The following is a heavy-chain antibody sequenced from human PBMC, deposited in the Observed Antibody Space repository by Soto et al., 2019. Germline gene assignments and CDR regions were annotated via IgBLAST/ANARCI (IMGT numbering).Heavy chain of an antibody. CDR2: MPGSGGHKLHP. V-gene: IGHV3-23*01. J-gene: IGHJ4*02. Sequence: GGSLRLSCAASGFTFTNYAMSWVRLAPGQGLEWVSTMPGSGGHKLHPEYADSVKGRFTISRDNSKDTLYLQMDSLSAEDTAVYYCARGSSFLPVWGQGTLVTVSS. CDR3: ARGSSFLPV. CDR1: GFTFTNYA. D-gene: IGHD6-6*01.